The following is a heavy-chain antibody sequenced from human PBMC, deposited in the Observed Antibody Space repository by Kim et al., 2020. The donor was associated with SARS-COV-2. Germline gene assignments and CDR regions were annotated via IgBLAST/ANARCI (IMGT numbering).Heavy chain of an antibody. J-gene: IGHJ4*02. CDR1: GFTFSSHA. Sequence: GGSLRLSCAASGFTFSSHAMSWVRQAPGKGLEWVSGISGSGGNTKYADPVKGRFTISRDNSKNTLYLQLNSLRAEDTAVYYCARGAEGGGYSTSWWEFDYWVQGNLATVSS. D-gene: IGHD6-13*01. CDR3: ARGAEGGGYSTSWWEFDY. CDR2: ISGSGGNT. V-gene: IGHV3-23*01.